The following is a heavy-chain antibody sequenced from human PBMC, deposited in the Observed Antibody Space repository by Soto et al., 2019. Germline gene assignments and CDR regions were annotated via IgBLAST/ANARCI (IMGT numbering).Heavy chain of an antibody. V-gene: IGHV3-73*02. D-gene: IGHD2-15*01. CDR3: SRRDRSGCSYYSDY. CDR1: GFTFSGSA. Sequence: EVQLVESGGGLVQPGGSLKLSCAASGFTFSGSAMHWVRQASGKGLEWVGRIRSKANNYATTYAASVKGRFTISRDDSKNSAYLQMNSLKTEDTAVYYCSRRDRSGCSYYSDYWGQGTLVTVSS. CDR2: IRSKANNYAT. J-gene: IGHJ4*02.